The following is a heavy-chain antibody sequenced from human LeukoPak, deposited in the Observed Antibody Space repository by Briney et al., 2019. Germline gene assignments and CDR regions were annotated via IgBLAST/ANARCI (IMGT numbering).Heavy chain of an antibody. D-gene: IGHD6-19*01. CDR3: AKSVNYSTGWSDC. V-gene: IGHV3-30*18. CDR2: ISYDGSNK. CDR1: GFTFSSYG. Sequence: GASLRLSCAASGFTFSSYGMHWVRQAPGKGLEWVAVISYDGSNKHYADSVKGRFTISRDNTKNTLFLQMNSLRAEDTAVYYCAKSVNYSTGWSDCWGQGTLVTVSS. J-gene: IGHJ4*02.